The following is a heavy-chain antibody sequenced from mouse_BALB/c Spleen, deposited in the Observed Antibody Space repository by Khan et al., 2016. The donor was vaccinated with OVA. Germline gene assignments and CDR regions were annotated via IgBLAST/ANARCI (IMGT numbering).Heavy chain of an antibody. V-gene: IGHV3-2*02. CDR3: ASELGRYYAMDY. J-gene: IGHJ4*01. CDR2: ISNSGSA. CDR1: GYSITRDYA. D-gene: IGHD4-1*01. Sequence: EVQLQESGPGLVKPSQSLSLTCTVTGYSITRDYAWNWIRQFPGNELEWMGYISNSGSARYNPSLKSRISITRDTSKNQFFLQLDSVTPEDTATYYCASELGRYYAMDYWGQGTSVTVSS.